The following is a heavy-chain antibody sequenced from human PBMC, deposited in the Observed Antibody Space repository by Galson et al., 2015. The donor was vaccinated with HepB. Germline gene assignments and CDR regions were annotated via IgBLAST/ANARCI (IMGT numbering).Heavy chain of an antibody. D-gene: IGHD3-9*01. CDR1: GGSIGTYY. CDR2: AYFSGAT. V-gene: IGHV4-4*07. CDR3: ARSTTISFDS. J-gene: IGHJ4*02. Sequence: ETLSLTCTVSGGSIGTYYWSWIRQPAGKGLEWLGRAYFSGATNYNPSLESRLTVSLDTSKNQFSLRLTSVTAADTGRYYCARSTTISFDSWGQGAVVTVSS.